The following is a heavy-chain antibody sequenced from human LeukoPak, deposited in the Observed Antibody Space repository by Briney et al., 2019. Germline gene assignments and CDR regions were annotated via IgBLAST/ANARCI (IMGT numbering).Heavy chain of an antibody. J-gene: IGHJ5*02. D-gene: IGHD4-17*01. CDR1: GFTFSSYA. CDR2: ISGSGGST. CDR3: AKDPSGYYQRGWFDP. V-gene: IGHV3-23*01. Sequence: GGSLRLSCAASGFTFSSYAMSWVRQAPGKGLEWVSAISGSGGSTYYADSVKGRFTISRDNTKNTLYLQMNSLRAEDTVVYYCAKDPSGYYQRGWFDPWGQGTLVTVSS.